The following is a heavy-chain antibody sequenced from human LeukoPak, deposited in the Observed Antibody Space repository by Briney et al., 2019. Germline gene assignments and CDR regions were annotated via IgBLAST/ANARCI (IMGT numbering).Heavy chain of an antibody. CDR2: IYPGDSDT. D-gene: IGHD2-21*02. CDR3: ARGGRYCGGDCYSDY. J-gene: IGHJ4*02. CDR1: GYRFTNYW. Sequence: HGESLKISCKGSGYRFTNYWIAWVRQMPGKGLEWMGIIYPGDSDTRYSPSFQGQVTISADKSISTAYLQWSSLKASDTAMYYCARGGRYCGGDCYSDYWGQGTLVTVSS. V-gene: IGHV5-51*01.